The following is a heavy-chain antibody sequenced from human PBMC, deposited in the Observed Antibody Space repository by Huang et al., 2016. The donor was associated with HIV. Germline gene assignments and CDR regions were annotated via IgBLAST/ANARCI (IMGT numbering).Heavy chain of an antibody. V-gene: IGHV1-24*01. Sequence: QVQLVESGAELKKPGASVRVSCKVSGYTVSELSLHWVRQAPEKGLEWMGGVEPEEGETIDAHGLQGRVTMTEYTSTDTAYMELSSLRPEDTAVYYCATSTPDVGAGVLRSAFDIWGQGTMVTVSS. CDR2: VEPEEGET. CDR3: ATSTPDVGAGVLRSAFDI. J-gene: IGHJ3*02. CDR1: GYTVSELS. D-gene: IGHD2-15*01.